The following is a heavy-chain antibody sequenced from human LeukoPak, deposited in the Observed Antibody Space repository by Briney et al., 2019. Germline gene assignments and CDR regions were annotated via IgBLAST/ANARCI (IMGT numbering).Heavy chain of an antibody. D-gene: IGHD3-10*01. V-gene: IGHV3-30*01. CDR2: ISYDGGNK. J-gene: IGHJ4*02. CDR3: ARDPLYYGSGSFDY. Sequence: PGGSLRLSCAASEFTFSSYAMHWVRQAPGKGLQWVARISYDGGNKYYADSVKGRFTISRDNSKNTLYLLMNSLRTEDTAVYYCARDPLYYGSGSFDYWGQGTLVTVSS. CDR1: EFTFSSYA.